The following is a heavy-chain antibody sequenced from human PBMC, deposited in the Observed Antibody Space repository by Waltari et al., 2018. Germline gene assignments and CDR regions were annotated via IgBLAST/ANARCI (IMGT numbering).Heavy chain of an antibody. CDR3: AKIAVAGNWFDP. CDR2: ISGSGGST. D-gene: IGHD6-19*01. V-gene: IGHV3-23*01. Sequence: EVQLLESGGGLVQPGGSLRLSWAASGFTCRSYAMRWVRQAPGKGLEWVSAISGSGGSTYYADSVKGRFTISRDNSKNTLYLQMNSLRAEDTAVYYCAKIAVAGNWFDPWGQGTLVTVSS. CDR1: GFTCRSYA. J-gene: IGHJ5*02.